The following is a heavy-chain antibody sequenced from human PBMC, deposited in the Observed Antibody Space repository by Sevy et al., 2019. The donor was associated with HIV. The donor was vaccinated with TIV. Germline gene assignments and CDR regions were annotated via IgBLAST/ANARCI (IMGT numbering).Heavy chain of an antibody. J-gene: IGHJ4*02. Sequence: GGSLRLSCAASGFTFSSNWLHWVRQAPGKGLVWVSRINSDGSSTTYADSVKGRFTISRDNAKNTLYLQMNSLRAEVTAVYYCVKSVGVSRGFDYWGQGTLVTVSS. CDR1: GFTFSSNW. CDR2: INSDGSST. CDR3: VKSVGVSRGFDY. D-gene: IGHD1-26*01. V-gene: IGHV3-74*01.